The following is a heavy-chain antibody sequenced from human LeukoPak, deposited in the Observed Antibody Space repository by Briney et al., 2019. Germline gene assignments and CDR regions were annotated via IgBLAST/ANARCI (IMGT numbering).Heavy chain of an antibody. CDR2: ISGSGGST. J-gene: IGHJ4*02. D-gene: IGHD1-26*01. CDR3: AKEPGGATHFLQYYFDY. V-gene: IGHV3-23*01. Sequence: GGSLRLSCAASGFTFSSYAMSWVRQAPGKGLEWVSAISGSGGSTYYADSVKGRFTISRDNSKYTLYLQMNSLRAEDTAVYYCAKEPGGATHFLQYYFDYWGQGTLVTVSS. CDR1: GFTFSSYA.